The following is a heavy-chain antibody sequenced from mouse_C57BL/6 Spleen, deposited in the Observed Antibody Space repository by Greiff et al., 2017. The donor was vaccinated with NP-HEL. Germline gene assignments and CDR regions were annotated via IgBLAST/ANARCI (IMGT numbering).Heavy chain of an antibody. CDR2: INPNYGTT. CDR3: ARDYYGNHYYAMDY. D-gene: IGHD2-1*01. Sequence: VQLKESGPELVKPGASVKISCKASGYSFTDYNMNWVKQSNGKSLEWIGVINPNYGTTSYNQKFKGKATLTVDQSSSTAYMQLNSLTSEDSAVYYCARDYYGNHYYAMDYWGQGTSVTVSS. CDR1: GYSFTDYN. J-gene: IGHJ4*01. V-gene: IGHV1-39*01.